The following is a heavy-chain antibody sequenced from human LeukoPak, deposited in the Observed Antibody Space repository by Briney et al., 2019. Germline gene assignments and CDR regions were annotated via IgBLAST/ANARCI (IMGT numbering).Heavy chain of an antibody. CDR3: ARVDDSSGWYYFDY. Sequence: QPGGPLRLSCAASVFTLSSYAMHGVRQAPGKALEGHAVISDYGSNKYDADSVKGRFTISRDNSKNTLYLQMNSLRAEDTAVYYCARVDDSSGWYYFDYWGQGTLVTVSS. D-gene: IGHD6-19*01. V-gene: IGHV3-30*04. CDR2: ISDYGSNK. J-gene: IGHJ4*02. CDR1: VFTLSSYA.